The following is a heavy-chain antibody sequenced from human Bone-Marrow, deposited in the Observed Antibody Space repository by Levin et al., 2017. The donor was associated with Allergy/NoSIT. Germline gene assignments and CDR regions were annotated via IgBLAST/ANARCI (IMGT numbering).Heavy chain of an antibody. V-gene: IGHV3-9*01. CDR1: GFTFDDFA. Sequence: PGGSLRLSCAASGFTFDDFAMHWVRQAPGKGLEWVSGISWNGVTIGYADSVKGRFSISRDNSKDTLYLQMNSLRAEDTAVYYCAKDRTAGTVFHYGMDVWGQGTTVTVSS. CDR2: ISWNGVTI. D-gene: IGHD1-1*01. CDR3: AKDRTAGTVFHYGMDV. J-gene: IGHJ6*02.